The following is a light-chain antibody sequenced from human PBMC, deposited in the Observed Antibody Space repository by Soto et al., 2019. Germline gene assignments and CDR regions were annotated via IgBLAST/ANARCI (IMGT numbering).Light chain of an antibody. CDR2: EVS. Sequence: QSALTQPASVSGSPGQSITISCTGTSSDVGSYNLVSWYQQHPGKAPKLMIYEVSKRPSGVSNRFSGSKSGNTASLTISGLRAEDEADYYCCSYAGSSTFFGTGTKSPS. CDR3: CSYAGSSTF. J-gene: IGLJ1*01. V-gene: IGLV2-23*02. CDR1: SSDVGSYNL.